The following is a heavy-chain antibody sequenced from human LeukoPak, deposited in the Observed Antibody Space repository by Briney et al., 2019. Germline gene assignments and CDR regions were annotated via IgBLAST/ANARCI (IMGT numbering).Heavy chain of an antibody. Sequence: ASVKVSCKASGYTFTSYGISWVRQAPGHGLEWMGWISAYNGNTNYAQKLQGRVTMTTDTSTSTAYMELRSLRSDDTAVYYCARVPTAWFGEFTATYYYYGMDVWGQGTTVTVSS. CDR3: ARVPTAWFGEFTATYYYYGMDV. D-gene: IGHD3-10*01. CDR1: GYTFTSYG. J-gene: IGHJ6*02. CDR2: ISAYNGNT. V-gene: IGHV1-18*01.